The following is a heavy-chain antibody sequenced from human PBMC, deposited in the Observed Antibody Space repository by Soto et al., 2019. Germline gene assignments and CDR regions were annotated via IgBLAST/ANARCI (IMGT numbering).Heavy chain of an antibody. CDR2: ISSSSSTI. J-gene: IGHJ3*02. V-gene: IGHV3-48*01. Sequence: GGSLRLSCAASGFTFSSYSMNWVRQAPGKGLEWVSYISSSSSTIYYADSVKGRFTISRDNAKNSLYLQMNSLRAEDTAVYYCARARGVWRGGDAFDIWGQGTMVTVSS. D-gene: IGHD3-16*01. CDR1: GFTFSSYS. CDR3: ARARGVWRGGDAFDI.